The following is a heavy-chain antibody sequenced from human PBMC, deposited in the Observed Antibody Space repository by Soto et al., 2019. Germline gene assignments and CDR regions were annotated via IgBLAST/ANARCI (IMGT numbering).Heavy chain of an antibody. D-gene: IGHD3-10*01. CDR2: ISAYNGNT. Sequence: QVQLVQSGAEVKKPGASVKVSCKASGYTFTSYGISWVRQAPGQGLEWMGWISAYNGNTNYAQKFQGRVTMTTDTSTSTPYMDLRSLRSNDTAVYYCARDIFLAGFGESNWLHPWVQGTLVTVSS. V-gene: IGHV1-18*01. CDR1: GYTFTSYG. CDR3: ARDIFLAGFGESNWLHP. J-gene: IGHJ5*02.